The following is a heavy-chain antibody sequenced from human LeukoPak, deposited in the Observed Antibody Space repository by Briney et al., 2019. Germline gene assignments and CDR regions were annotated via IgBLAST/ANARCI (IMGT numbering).Heavy chain of an antibody. V-gene: IGHV4-4*07. CDR3: ARDAMYNSRWSYAFDI. Sequence: SGTLSLTCTVSGGSISSYYWSWIRQPAGKGLEFIGRIYTTGSTDYNPSLKSPVTISVDTSKNQFSLKLSSVTAAETAVYYCARDAMYNSRWSYAFDIWGQGTMVTVSS. J-gene: IGHJ3*02. D-gene: IGHD3-22*01. CDR2: IYTTGST. CDR1: GGSISSYY.